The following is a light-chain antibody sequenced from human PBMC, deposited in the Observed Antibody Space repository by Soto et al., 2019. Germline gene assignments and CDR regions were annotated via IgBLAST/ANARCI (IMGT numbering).Light chain of an antibody. Sequence: DIQMTQSPSSLSASVGDRVTITCRASQSISSYLDWYQQKPGKAPQLLIYAASSLQSGVPSRFSGSGSGTDFTLTISSLQPEDFATYYCQQSYSTPLTFGGGTKVVI. CDR2: AAS. V-gene: IGKV1-39*01. CDR3: QQSYSTPLT. CDR1: QSISSY. J-gene: IGKJ4*01.